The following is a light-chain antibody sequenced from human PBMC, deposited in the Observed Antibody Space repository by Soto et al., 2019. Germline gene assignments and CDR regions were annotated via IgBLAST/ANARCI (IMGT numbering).Light chain of an antibody. CDR3: QQRSNWPPLT. J-gene: IGKJ4*01. CDR2: DAS. CDR1: QSVSSY. V-gene: IGKV3-11*01. Sequence: EIVLTQSPATLSLSPGERATLSCRASQSVSSYLAWYQQKPGQAPRLLIYDASNRATGIPARFSGSGSGTAFPLTISSLAPEDFAVYYCQQRSNWPPLTFGGGTKVEIK.